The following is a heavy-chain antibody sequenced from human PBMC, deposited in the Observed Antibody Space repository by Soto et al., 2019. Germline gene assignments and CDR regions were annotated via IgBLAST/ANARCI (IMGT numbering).Heavy chain of an antibody. CDR1: GGTPSNAD. CDR3: AGGRIARVRSRAYNSIDV. Sequence: LLATGAAVNKPGSAVKVSCNASGGTPSNADISWVRQYPGQGREWMGGILPVVGLVKNAQNFQGRGTIPADKSTNTAYMDLSSLRPADTAVYYCAGGRIARVRSRAYNSIDVWRPGTPVTVSS. CDR2: ILPVVGLV. V-gene: IGHV1-69*17. D-gene: IGHD6-13*01. J-gene: IGHJ6*02.